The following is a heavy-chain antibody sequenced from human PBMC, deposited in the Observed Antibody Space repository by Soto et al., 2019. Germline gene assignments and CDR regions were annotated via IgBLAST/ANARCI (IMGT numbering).Heavy chain of an antibody. CDR2: ISSSGSTI. J-gene: IGHJ5*02. Sequence: PGGSLRLSXAASGFTFSSYEMNWVRQAPGKGLEWVSYISSSGSTIYYADSVKGRFTISRDNAKNSLYLQMNSLRAEDTAVYYCASLYYYDSSGYYSEYNWFDPWGQGTLVTVSS. CDR3: ASLYYYDSSGYYSEYNWFDP. D-gene: IGHD3-22*01. V-gene: IGHV3-48*03. CDR1: GFTFSSYE.